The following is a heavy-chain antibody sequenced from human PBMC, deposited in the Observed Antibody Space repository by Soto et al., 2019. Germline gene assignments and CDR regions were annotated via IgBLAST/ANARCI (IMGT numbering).Heavy chain of an antibody. CDR1: DGSISSDY. Sequence: SETRSLTCIVSDGSISSDYWTWIRQPAGKGLEWLGRVYIGGETNYNPSLRSRLTMSLDTSKRQFSLWLSSVTAADTAVYYCARGRQAVGLEFWGLGTLVTVSS. J-gene: IGHJ4*02. D-gene: IGHD1-26*01. CDR2: VYIGGET. V-gene: IGHV4-4*07. CDR3: ARGRQAVGLEF.